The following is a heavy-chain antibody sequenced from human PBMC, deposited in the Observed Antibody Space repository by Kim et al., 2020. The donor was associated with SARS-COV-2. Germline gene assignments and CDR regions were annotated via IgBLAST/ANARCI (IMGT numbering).Heavy chain of an antibody. J-gene: IGHJ6*02. CDR1: GFTFGDYA. D-gene: IGHD3-16*01. V-gene: IGHV3-49*04. CDR2: IRSKAYGGTT. CDR3: MITFGGVIAFPMPYYYYGMDV. Sequence: GGSLRLSCTASGFTFGDYAMSWVRQAPGKGLEWVGFIRSKAYGGTTEYAASVKGRFTISRDDSKSIAYLQMNSLKTEDTAVYYCMITFGGVIAFPMPYYYYGMDVWGQGTTVTVS.